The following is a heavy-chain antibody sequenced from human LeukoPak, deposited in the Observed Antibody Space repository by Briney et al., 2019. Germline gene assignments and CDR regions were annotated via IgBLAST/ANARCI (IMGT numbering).Heavy chain of an antibody. CDR3: ARHLAYYGSGSHSPVDY. V-gene: IGHV4-59*08. Sequence: SETLSLTCTVSGGSISSYYWSWIRQPPGKGLEWIGYIYYSGSTNYNPSLKSRVTMSVDTSKNQFSLKLSSVTAADTAVYYCARHLAYYGSGSHSPVDYWGQGTLVTVSS. CDR1: GGSISSYY. J-gene: IGHJ4*02. CDR2: IYYSGST. D-gene: IGHD3-10*01.